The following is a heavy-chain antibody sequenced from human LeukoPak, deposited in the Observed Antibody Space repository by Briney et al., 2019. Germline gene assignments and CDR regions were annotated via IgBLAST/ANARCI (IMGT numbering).Heavy chain of an antibody. CDR1: GYSISSGYY. CDR3: VRHAPDNWFDP. J-gene: IGHJ5*02. Sequence: SETLSLTCSVSGYSISSGYYWGWIRQPPGKGLEWMGIIYQSGKTYCNPSLESRVTISVDTSKSQFSLKLSSVTAADTSVYYCVRHAPDNWFDPWGQRTLVTVSS. V-gene: IGHV4-38-2*02. D-gene: IGHD2-2*01. CDR2: IYQSGKT.